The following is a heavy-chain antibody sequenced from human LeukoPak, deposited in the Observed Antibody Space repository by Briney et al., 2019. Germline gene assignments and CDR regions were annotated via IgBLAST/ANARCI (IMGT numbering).Heavy chain of an antibody. CDR1: GFTFDDYA. V-gene: IGHV3-9*01. D-gene: IGHD3-22*01. CDR2: ITWNSDTI. Sequence: GGSLRLSCAASGFTFDDYAMFWVRQAPGKGLEWVSGITWNSDTIAYADSVKGRFTISRDNAKNSLYLQMNSLRAEDTALYYCAKDSYYDSSGYYGLDFDYWGQGTQVTVSS. CDR3: AKDSYYDSSGYYGLDFDY. J-gene: IGHJ4*02.